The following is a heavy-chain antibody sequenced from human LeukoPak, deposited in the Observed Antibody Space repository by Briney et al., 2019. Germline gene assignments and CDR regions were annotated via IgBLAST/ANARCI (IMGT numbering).Heavy chain of an antibody. CDR3: ARAPMVRGTYFDY. CDR2: ISYSGST. CDR1: GGSITSSTYY. Sequence: SETLSLTCTVSGGSITSSTYYWGWIRQPPGKGLEWIGSISYSGSTYYNPSLKSRVTISVDTSKNQFSLKLTSVTAADAAVYYYARAPMVRGTYFDYWGQGTLVTVSS. J-gene: IGHJ4*02. V-gene: IGHV4-39*07. D-gene: IGHD3-10*01.